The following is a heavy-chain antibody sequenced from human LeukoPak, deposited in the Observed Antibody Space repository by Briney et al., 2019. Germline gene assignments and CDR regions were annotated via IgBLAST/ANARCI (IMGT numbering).Heavy chain of an antibody. J-gene: IGHJ4*02. V-gene: IGHV3-74*03. CDR2: IKTDGSSA. CDR3: VRDGDSYNFPY. Sequence: GGSLRLSCAASGFIFSRYWMNWVRQAPGKGLVWVSRIKTDGSSAEYADSVKGRFTISRDNAKNTLYLEMNSLRAEDTAVYYCVRDGDSYNFPYWAEENLVTVSS. CDR1: GFIFSRYW. D-gene: IGHD5-24*01.